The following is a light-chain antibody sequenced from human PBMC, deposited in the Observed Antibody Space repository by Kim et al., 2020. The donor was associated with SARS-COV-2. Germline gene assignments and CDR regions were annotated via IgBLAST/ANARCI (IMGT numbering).Light chain of an antibody. CDR3: QQYGSSPWT. Sequence: EIVLTQSPGTLSLSPGERATLSCRASQSVSSSYLAWYQQKPGQAPRLLMYGASSRATGIPDRFSGSASGTDFTLTISRLEPEDVAVYYCQQYGSSPWTFGQGTKVEIK. CDR1: QSVSSSY. V-gene: IGKV3-20*01. CDR2: GAS. J-gene: IGKJ1*01.